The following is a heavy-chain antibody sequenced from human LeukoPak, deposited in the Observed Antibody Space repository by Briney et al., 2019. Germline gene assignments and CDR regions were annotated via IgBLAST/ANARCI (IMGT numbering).Heavy chain of an antibody. J-gene: IGHJ4*02. CDR1: GFTFSSYW. CDR2: INSDGSST. CDR3: AIDRAMIVLDY. V-gene: IGHV3-74*01. D-gene: IGHD3-22*01. Sequence: GGSLRLSCAASGFTFSSYWMHWVRQAPGKGLVWVSRINSDGSSTSYADSVKGRFTISRDNAKNTLHLQMNSLRAEDTAVYYCAIDRAMIVLDYWGQGTLVTVSS.